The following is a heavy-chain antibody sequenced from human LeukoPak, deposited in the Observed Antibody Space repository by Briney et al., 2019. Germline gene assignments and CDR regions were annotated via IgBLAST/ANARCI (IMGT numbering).Heavy chain of an antibody. CDR2: INPNGGGT. CDR1: GYTFTAYY. V-gene: IGHV1-2*02. Sequence: ASVTVSFKASGYTFTAYYMHWVRQPPGQGREWMGCINPNGGGTNYAQKYQGRVTMTRDTSISTAYMELSRLRSDDTAVYYCARDYYDSSGFGVCDIWGQGTMVTVSS. J-gene: IGHJ3*02. D-gene: IGHD3-22*01. CDR3: ARDYYDSSGFGVCDI.